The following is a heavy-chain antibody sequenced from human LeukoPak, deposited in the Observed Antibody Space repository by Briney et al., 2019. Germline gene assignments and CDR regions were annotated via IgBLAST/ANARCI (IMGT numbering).Heavy chain of an antibody. CDR1: GYTFISHD. V-gene: IGHV1-8*01. CDR3: LYYDNNCRDF. J-gene: IGHJ4*02. Sequence: GASVNVSCKASGYTFISHDINWVRQAAGQGPEWRGWMNPNSGNTGYAQKFQGRVTMTRNTPISTAYMELSSLRSEDTAIYFCLYYDNNCRDFWGQGTLVTVSS. CDR2: MNPNSGNT. D-gene: IGHD3-22*01.